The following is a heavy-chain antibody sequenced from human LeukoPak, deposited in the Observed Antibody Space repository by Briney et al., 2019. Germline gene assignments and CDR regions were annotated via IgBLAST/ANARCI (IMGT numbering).Heavy chain of an antibody. D-gene: IGHD3-10*01. Sequence: ASVKVSCKASGYTFTSYGISWVRQAPGQGLEWMGCISAYNGNTNYAQKLQGRVTMTTDTSTSTAYMELRSLRSDDTAVYYCARDVGDIWFGEMLRDWFDPWGQGTLVTVSS. CDR1: GYTFTSYG. CDR3: ARDVGDIWFGEMLRDWFDP. J-gene: IGHJ5*02. V-gene: IGHV1-18*01. CDR2: ISAYNGNT.